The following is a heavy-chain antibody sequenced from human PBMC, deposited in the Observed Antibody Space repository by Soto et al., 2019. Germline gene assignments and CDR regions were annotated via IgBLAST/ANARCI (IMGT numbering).Heavy chain of an antibody. Sequence: SETLSLTCAVYGGSFSGYYWSWIRQPPGKGLEWIGEINHSGSTNYNPSLKSRVTISVDTSKNQFSLKLSSVTAADTAVYYCVGLHSSTSARNYYYYYMDVWGKGTTVTVSS. CDR3: VGLHSSTSARNYYYYYMDV. D-gene: IGHD2-2*01. J-gene: IGHJ6*03. V-gene: IGHV4-34*01. CDR2: INHSGST. CDR1: GGSFSGYY.